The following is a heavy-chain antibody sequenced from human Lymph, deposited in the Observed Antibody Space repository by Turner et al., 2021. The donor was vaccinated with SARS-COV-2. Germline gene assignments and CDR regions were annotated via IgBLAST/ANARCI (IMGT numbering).Heavy chain of an antibody. Sequence: EVQLVESGGGLVKPGGFLRLCGAASGFTFSTYSMNWVRQAPGKGLEWISSISSSSSYIYYADSGKGRFTISRDDAKNSLYLQMNSLRAEDTAVYYCARDIPTTADYFDYWGQGTLVTVSS. J-gene: IGHJ4*02. CDR2: ISSSSSYI. CDR3: ARDIPTTADYFDY. D-gene: IGHD4-17*01. V-gene: IGHV3-21*01. CDR1: GFTFSTYS.